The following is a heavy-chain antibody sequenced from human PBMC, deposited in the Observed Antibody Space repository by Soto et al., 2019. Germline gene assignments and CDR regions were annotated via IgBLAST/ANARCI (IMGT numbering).Heavy chain of an antibody. J-gene: IGHJ4*02. D-gene: IGHD5-12*01. V-gene: IGHV1-3*01. CDR2: INAGNGNT. CDR3: AGGQGNSGYDPLDF. Sequence: VASVKVSCKASGYTFTTYAMHWVRQAPGQRLEWMGWINAGNGNTKYSQKLQGRVTITRDTSASTVYMELSSLTSEDTAVYYCAGGQGNSGYDPLDFWGLGTLVTVS. CDR1: GYTFTTYA.